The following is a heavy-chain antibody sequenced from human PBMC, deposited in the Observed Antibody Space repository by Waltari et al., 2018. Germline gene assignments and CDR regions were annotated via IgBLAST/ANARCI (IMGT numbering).Heavy chain of an antibody. D-gene: IGHD1-26*01. CDR3: ARHFQGSEWELPLRSSDAFDI. CDR2: IYPGDSDT. V-gene: IGHV5-51*01. J-gene: IGHJ3*02. CDR1: GYTLTELS. Sequence: VQLVQSGAEVKKPGASVKVSCKVSGYTLTELSMHWVRQAPGKGLEWMGIIYPGDSDTRYSPSFQGQVTISADKSISTAYLQWSSLKASDTAMYYCARHFQGSEWELPLRSSDAFDIWGQGTMVTVSS.